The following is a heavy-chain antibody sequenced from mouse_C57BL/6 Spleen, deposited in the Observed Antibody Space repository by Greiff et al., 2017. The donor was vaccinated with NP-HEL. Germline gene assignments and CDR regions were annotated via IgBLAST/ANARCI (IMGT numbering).Heavy chain of an antibody. CDR3: TRGSSDFDY. CDR2: IDPETGGT. V-gene: IGHV1-15*01. Sequence: VKLQESGAELVRPGASVTLSCKASGYTFTDYEMHWVKQTPVHGLEWIGAIDPETGGTAYNQKFKGKAILTADKSSSTAYMELRSLTSEDSAVYYCTRGSSDFDYWGQGTTLTVSS. J-gene: IGHJ2*01. D-gene: IGHD1-1*01. CDR1: GYTFTDYE.